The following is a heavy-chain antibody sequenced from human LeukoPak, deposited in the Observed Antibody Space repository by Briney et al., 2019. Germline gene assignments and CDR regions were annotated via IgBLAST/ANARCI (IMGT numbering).Heavy chain of an antibody. CDR2: VYYSGST. Sequence: SETLSLTCTVSGGSISSSSYYWGWIRQPPGKGLEWIGSVYYSGSTYYSPSLKSRVTISVDTSKNQFSLKLSSVTAADAAVYYCARSEYSSSLTMAGAFDIWGQGTMVTVSS. CDR3: ARSEYSSSLTMAGAFDI. CDR1: GGSISSSSYY. D-gene: IGHD6-6*01. J-gene: IGHJ3*02. V-gene: IGHV4-39*07.